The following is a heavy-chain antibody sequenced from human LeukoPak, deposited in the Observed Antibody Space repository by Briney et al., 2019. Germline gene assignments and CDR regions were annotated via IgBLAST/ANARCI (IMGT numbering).Heavy chain of an antibody. CDR3: ASRIVVSPTAIETWFDS. V-gene: IGHV4-4*07. D-gene: IGHD2-2*01. Sequence: SETLSLTCTVSGGSISSYYWSWIRQPAGKGLEWIGRIYTSGSTNYNPSLKSRVTMSVDTSKNQFSLKLSSVTAADRALYFCASRIVVSPTAIETWFDSWGQGTLVTVS. CDR1: GGSISSYY. CDR2: IYTSGST. J-gene: IGHJ5*01.